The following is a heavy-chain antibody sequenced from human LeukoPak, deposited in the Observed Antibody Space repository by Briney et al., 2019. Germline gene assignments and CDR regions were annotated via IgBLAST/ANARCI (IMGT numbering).Heavy chain of an antibody. CDR2: IYYSGST. D-gene: IGHD3-9*01. CDR3: ARGYDILTVFDY. J-gene: IGHJ4*02. Sequence: SETLSLTCTVSGGSISSGDYYWSWIRQPPGKGLEWIGYIYYSGSTYYNPSLKSRVTISVDTSENQFSLKLSSVTAADTAVYYCARGYDILTVFDYWGQGTLVTVSS. CDR1: GGSISSGDYY. V-gene: IGHV4-30-4*08.